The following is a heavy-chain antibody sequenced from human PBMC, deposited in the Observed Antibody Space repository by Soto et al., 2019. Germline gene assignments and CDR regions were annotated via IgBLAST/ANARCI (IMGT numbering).Heavy chain of an antibody. V-gene: IGHV4-4*02. Sequence: SETLSLTCAFSGCSISSSNWWSWVRQPPGKGLEWIGEIYHSGSTNYNPSLKSRVTISVDKSKNQFSLKLSSVTAADTAVYYCARVSGSYYYGMDVWGQGTTVTSP. CDR1: GCSISSSNW. CDR2: IYHSGST. CDR3: ARVSGSYYYGMDV. D-gene: IGHD1-26*01. J-gene: IGHJ6*02.